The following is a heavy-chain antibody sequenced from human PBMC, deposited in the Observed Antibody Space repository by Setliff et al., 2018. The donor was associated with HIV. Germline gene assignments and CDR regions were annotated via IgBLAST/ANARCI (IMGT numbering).Heavy chain of an antibody. D-gene: IGHD3-10*01. CDR3: ARSDNFYSGSAGSNNVGLDCFDI. J-gene: IGHJ3*02. CDR2: IYDRGGT. CDR1: GGSISSYY. Sequence: SETLSLTCTVSGGSISSYYWSWIRQPPEKGLEWIGYIYDRGGTNYNPSLKSRVTISLDTSKDQFSLKLSSVTAADTALYYCARSDNFYSGSAGSNNVGLDCFDIWGQGTMVTVSS. V-gene: IGHV4-59*01.